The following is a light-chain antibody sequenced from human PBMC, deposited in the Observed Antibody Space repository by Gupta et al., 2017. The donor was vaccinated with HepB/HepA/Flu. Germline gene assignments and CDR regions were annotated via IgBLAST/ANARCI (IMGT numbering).Light chain of an antibody. CDR1: QSIGSN. Sequence: AMTQSPVTVSVSPGERVTLSCRASQSIGSNLVWYQQRPGQCPRLLIYSASIRATGSPDRCSGSGSGKECTLTISGLQAEEGEVYYCQQYNSWPFGEATFGQGTKLKI. J-gene: IGKJ2*01. CDR3: QQYNSWPFGEAT. CDR2: SAS. V-gene: IGKV3-15*01.